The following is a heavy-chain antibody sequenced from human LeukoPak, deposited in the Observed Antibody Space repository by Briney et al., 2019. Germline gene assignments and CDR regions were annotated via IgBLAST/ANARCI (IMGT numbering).Heavy chain of an antibody. D-gene: IGHD1-7*01. CDR3: ARDHSNWNYAPDF. J-gene: IGHJ4*02. CDR2: ISAYNGNT. Sequence: ASVKVSCKASGGTFSSYAISWVRQAPGQGLEWMGWISAYNGNTNYAQKLQGRVTMTTDTSTSTAYMELRSLRSDDTAVYYCARDHSNWNYAPDFWGQGTLVIVSS. V-gene: IGHV1-18*01. CDR1: GGTFSSYA.